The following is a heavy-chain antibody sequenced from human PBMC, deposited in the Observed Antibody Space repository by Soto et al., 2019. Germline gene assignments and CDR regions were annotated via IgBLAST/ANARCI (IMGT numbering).Heavy chain of an antibody. V-gene: IGHV3-33*01. CDR1: GFTFKSYC. J-gene: IGHJ4*02. CDR2: VWYDGTNK. CDR3: ARGGHSSSWYRLEAYFFDY. Sequence: QVQLVESGGGVVQPGRSLRLSCEASGFTFKSYCMHWVRQAPGKGLEWVAVVWYDGTNKKYVDSVKGRFNIYRDNSKNTLYLQMDSLRAEDTGIYYCARGGHSSSWYRLEAYFFDYWGQGSLVTVSS. D-gene: IGHD6-13*01.